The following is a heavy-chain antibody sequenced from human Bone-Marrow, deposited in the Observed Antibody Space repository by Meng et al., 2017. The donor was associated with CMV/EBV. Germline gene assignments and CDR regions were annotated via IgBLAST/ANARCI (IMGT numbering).Heavy chain of an antibody. CDR3: AKNLPDHSASSYYWGAFDI. V-gene: IGHV3-23*01. D-gene: IGHD3-22*01. J-gene: IGHJ3*02. CDR2: ISYSSGSK. Sequence: FNNYALNCVRKAPGKGLEWVSYISYSSGSKYYADSVKGRFTISRDNSKITLYLQMNSLRAEDTAVYYCAKNLPDHSASSYYWGAFDIWGHGTMVTVSS. CDR1: FNNYA.